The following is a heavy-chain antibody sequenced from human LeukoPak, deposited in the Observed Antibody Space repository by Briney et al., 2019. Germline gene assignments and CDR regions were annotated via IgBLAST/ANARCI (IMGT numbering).Heavy chain of an antibody. Sequence: PSETLSLTCTVSGDSMSGYWGWIRQPAGKGLEWVGRVYASGSTRYNPSFNSRVTMSAETSKNQVSLKMTSVTAADTAVYFCARDQSGFGGHNNDAFDIWGQGTMVTVSS. CDR1: GDSMSGY. CDR3: ARDQSGFGGHNNDAFDI. D-gene: IGHD3-16*01. J-gene: IGHJ3*02. V-gene: IGHV4-4*07. CDR2: VYASGST.